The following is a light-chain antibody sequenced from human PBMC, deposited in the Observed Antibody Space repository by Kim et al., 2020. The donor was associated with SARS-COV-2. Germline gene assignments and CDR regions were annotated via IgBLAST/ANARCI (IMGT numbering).Light chain of an antibody. Sequence: GGRVPIPLPGRLGSYNFFGRFSQKPGKAPKPLIHGASTLAGGVPARFRGSGSGTDFNLTISRLQPEDFATYFCQHFNSFPFTFGGGTKVDIK. V-gene: IGKV1-16*01. CDR2: GAS. CDR1: LGSYNF. CDR3: QHFNSFPFT. J-gene: IGKJ4*01.